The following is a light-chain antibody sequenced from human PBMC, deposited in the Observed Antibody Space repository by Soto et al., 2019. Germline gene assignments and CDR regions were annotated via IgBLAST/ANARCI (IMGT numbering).Light chain of an antibody. CDR1: QSISSW. CDR2: DAS. CDR3: QQYSSSSGT. Sequence: DIQMTQSPSTLSASVGDRVTITCRASQSISSWLAWYQQKPGKAPKLLIYDASSLESGVPSRFSGRGSGTEFPLTISSLQPDDFAAYYCQQYSSSSGTFGGGTKVEIK. J-gene: IGKJ4*01. V-gene: IGKV1-5*01.